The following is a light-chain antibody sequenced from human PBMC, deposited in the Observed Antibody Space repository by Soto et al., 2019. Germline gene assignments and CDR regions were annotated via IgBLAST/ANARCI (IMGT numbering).Light chain of an antibody. CDR3: SSYTSSSTPYV. CDR2: EVS. CDR1: SSDDGGYNY. Sequence: QSALTQPASVSGSPGQLITISCTGTSSDDGGYNYVSWYQQHPGKAPKLMIYEVSNRPSGVSNRFSGSKSGNTASLTISGLQAEDEADYYCSSYTSSSTPYVFGTGTKLTVL. J-gene: IGLJ1*01. V-gene: IGLV2-14*01.